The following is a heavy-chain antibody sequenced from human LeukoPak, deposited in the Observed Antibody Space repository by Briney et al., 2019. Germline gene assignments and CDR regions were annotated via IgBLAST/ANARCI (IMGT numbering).Heavy chain of an antibody. Sequence: GASVKVSCKASGGTFSSYAISWVRQAPGQGLEWMGWINPNSGGTNYAQKFQGRVTMTRDTSISTAYMELSRLRSDDTAVYYCARGPLPDNYYDSSGYYFWGQGTLVTVSS. CDR3: ARGPLPDNYYDSSGYYF. V-gene: IGHV1-2*02. D-gene: IGHD3-22*01. CDR2: INPNSGGT. J-gene: IGHJ4*02. CDR1: GGTFSSYA.